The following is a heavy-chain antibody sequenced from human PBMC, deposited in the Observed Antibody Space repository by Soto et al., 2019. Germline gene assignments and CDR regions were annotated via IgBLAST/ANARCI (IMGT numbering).Heavy chain of an antibody. J-gene: IGHJ2*01. Sequence: ANYAQRFQGRATITADESTSTAYMQLSSLRSNDTAGYYCAQTLGLAVAGPGRFDLWGRGTLVTVSS. CDR2: A. CDR3: AQTLGLAVAGPGRFDL. D-gene: IGHD6-19*01. V-gene: IGHV1-69*01.